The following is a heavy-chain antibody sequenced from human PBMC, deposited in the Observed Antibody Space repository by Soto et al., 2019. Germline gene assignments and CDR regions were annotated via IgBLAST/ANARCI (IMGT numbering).Heavy chain of an antibody. CDR3: ASHFTGVLVLGTSPPGGDNYGWDV. CDR2: IIPILDIP. D-gene: IGHD2-8*02. J-gene: IGHJ6*02. V-gene: IGHV1-69*02. Sequence: QVQLVQSGAEVKKPGSSVKVFCKASGGTFSRYTFTWVRQAPGQGLEWMGRIIPILDIPNYAQNFQGRVTITADKSTSTAYMELSSLRSDDTAVYYCASHFTGVLVLGTSPPGGDNYGWDVWGQGTTVTVSS. CDR1: GGTFSRYT.